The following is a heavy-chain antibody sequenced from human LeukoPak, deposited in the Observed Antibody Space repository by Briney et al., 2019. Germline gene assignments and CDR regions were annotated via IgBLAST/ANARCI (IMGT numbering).Heavy chain of an antibody. D-gene: IGHD3-9*01. CDR2: IRSKANSYAT. V-gene: IGHV3-73*01. J-gene: IGHJ3*02. Sequence: GGSLRLSCATSGFTFSASAIHWVRQASGKGLEWVGRIRSKANSYATAYAASVKGRFTISRDNSKNTAYLQMNSLKTEDTAVYYCEILTGDAFDIWGQGTMVTVSS. CDR3: EILTGDAFDI. CDR1: GFTFSASA.